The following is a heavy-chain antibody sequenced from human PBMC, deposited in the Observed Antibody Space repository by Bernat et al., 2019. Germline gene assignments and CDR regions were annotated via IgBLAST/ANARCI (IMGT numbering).Heavy chain of an antibody. J-gene: IGHJ4*02. CDR1: GYTFTSYA. CDR3: ARERGWGSSYYFDY. D-gene: IGHD3-16*01. CDR2: INAGNGNT. V-gene: IGHV1-3*01. Sequence: QVQLVQSGAEVKKPGASVKVSCKASGYTFTSYAMHWVCQAPGQRLEWMGWINAGNGNTKYSQKFQGRVTITRDTSASTAYMELSSLRSEDTAVYYCARERGWGSSYYFDYWGQGTLVTVSS.